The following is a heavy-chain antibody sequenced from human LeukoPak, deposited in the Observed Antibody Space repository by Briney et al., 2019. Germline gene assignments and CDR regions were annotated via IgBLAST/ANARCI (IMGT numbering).Heavy chain of an antibody. CDR1: GYSISSGYY. Sequence: SETLSLTCTVSGYSISSGYYCGWLRQPPGWVLEWLGSIYHCGSTYYNPSLKSRVTISVDTFKNQFSLKLSSVTAADTAVYYCARSSIAVAINWFDPWGQGTLVSVSS. V-gene: IGHV4-38-2*02. J-gene: IGHJ5*02. CDR3: ARSSIAVAINWFDP. CDR2: IYHCGST. D-gene: IGHD6-19*01.